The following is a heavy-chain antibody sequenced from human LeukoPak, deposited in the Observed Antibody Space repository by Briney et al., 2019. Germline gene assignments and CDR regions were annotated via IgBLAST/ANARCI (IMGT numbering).Heavy chain of an antibody. CDR2: ISAYNGNT. V-gene: IGHV1-18*01. J-gene: IGHJ3*02. Sequence: ASVKVSCKASGYTFTSYGISWVRQAPGQGLEWMGWISAYNGNTNYAQKLQGRVTMTTDTSTSTAYMELRSLRSDDTAVYYCARDITVVVTAPAFDIWGQGTMVTVSS. CDR1: GYTFTSYG. CDR3: ARDITVVVTAPAFDI. D-gene: IGHD2-21*02.